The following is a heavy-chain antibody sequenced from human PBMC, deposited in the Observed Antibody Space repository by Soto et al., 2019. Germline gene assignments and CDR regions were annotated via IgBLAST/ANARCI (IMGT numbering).Heavy chain of an antibody. D-gene: IGHD3-10*01. CDR1: GYTFTSYG. CDR2: ISGYNGNT. V-gene: IGHV1-18*04. CDR3: ARAGKYYYGSGSPYSSGMDV. Sequence: QVQLVQSGAEVKKPGASVKVSCKASGYTFTSYGVSWVRQAPGQGLEWMGWISGYNGNTNYAQKLQGRVTMTTDTSTSTAYMELRSLRSDDTAVYYCARAGKYYYGSGSPYSSGMDVWGQGITVTFSS. J-gene: IGHJ6*02.